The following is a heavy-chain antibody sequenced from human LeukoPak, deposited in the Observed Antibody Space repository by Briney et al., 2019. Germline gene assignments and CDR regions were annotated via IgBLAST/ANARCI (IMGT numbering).Heavy chain of an antibody. CDR2: ITPILGIA. J-gene: IGHJ4*02. Sequence: ASVKVSCKASGGTFSSYAISWVRQAPGQGLEWMGRITPILGIANYAQKFQGRVTITADKSTSTAYMELSSLRSEDTAVYYCARDRHWEVQLDYWGQGTLVTVSS. D-gene: IGHD5-24*01. V-gene: IGHV1-69*04. CDR1: GGTFSSYA. CDR3: ARDRHWEVQLDY.